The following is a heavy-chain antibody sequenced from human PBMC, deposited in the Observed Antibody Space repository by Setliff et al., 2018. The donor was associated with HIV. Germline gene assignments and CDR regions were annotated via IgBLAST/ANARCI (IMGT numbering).Heavy chain of an antibody. CDR1: GFSFRSYW. D-gene: IGHD6-13*01. J-gene: IGHJ4*02. CDR3: AGSAGYFVKAD. CDR2: INQNGREK. V-gene: IGHV3-7*01. Sequence: GGSLRLSCVASGFSFRSYWMTWVRQAPTKGLEWVANINQNGREKYYVDSVKGRFTISRDNAKNSVYLQMNSLRVEDSAVYFCAGSAGYFVKADWGQGILVTVSS.